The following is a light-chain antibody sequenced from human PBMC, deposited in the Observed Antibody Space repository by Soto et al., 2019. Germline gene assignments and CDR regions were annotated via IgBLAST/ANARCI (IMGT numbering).Light chain of an antibody. V-gene: IGKV1-27*01. CDR2: AAS. J-gene: IGKJ1*01. CDR1: QGISNY. CDR3: QKYNSAPWT. Sequence: DIQMTPSPSSLSTSVVDRVTITCRASQGISNYLAWYQQKPGKVPKLLIYAASTLQSGVPSRFSGSGSGTDFTLTISSLQPEDVATYYCQKYNSAPWTFGQGTKVDIK.